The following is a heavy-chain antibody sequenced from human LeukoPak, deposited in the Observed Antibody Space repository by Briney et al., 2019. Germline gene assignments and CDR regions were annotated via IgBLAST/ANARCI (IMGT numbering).Heavy chain of an antibody. Sequence: GGSLRLSCGASGFNLSNYDMHWVRQGTDKGLEWVSSIGIWGDTFHPGSVNRRFTLARENAKNSVYLQMNSLRAGDTAVYFCARGTFCNRTTCSAARADYWGQGTLVTVSS. CDR1: GFNLSNYD. CDR2: IGIWGDT. J-gene: IGHJ4*02. CDR3: ARGTFCNRTTCSAARADY. V-gene: IGHV3-13*01. D-gene: IGHD2/OR15-2a*01.